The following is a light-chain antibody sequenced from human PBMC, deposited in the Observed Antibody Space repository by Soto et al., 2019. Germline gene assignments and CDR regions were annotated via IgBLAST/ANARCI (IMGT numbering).Light chain of an antibody. Sequence: DIQMTQSPSSLSASVGDRVTITCLASQGISNYLAWYQQKPGKVPKLLIYAASTLQSGVPSRFSGSGSGTDFTLTISSLQPEDVATYYCQKYNSAPPNTFGGGTKVEIK. V-gene: IGKV1-27*01. CDR1: QGISNY. CDR2: AAS. CDR3: QKYNSAPPNT. J-gene: IGKJ4*01.